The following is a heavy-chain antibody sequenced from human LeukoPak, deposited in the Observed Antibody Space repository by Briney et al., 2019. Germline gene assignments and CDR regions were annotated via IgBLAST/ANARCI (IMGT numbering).Heavy chain of an antibody. CDR3: ARGQDWAAAGTGYYFDY. V-gene: IGHV1-69*05. J-gene: IGHJ4*02. CDR1: GGTFSSYA. Sequence: ASVKVSCKASGGTFSSYAISWVRQAPGQGLEWMGRIIPIFGTANYAQKFKGRVTITTDESTSTAYMELSSLRSEDTAVYYCARGQDWAAAGTGYYFDYWGQGTLVTVSS. D-gene: IGHD6-13*01. CDR2: IIPIFGTA.